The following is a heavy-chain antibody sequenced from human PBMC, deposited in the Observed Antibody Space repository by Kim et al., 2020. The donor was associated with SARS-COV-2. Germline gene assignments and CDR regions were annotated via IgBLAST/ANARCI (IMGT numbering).Heavy chain of an antibody. CDR1: GFTFSDHY. V-gene: IGHV3-72*01. J-gene: IGHJ3*02. CDR2: TRNKANSYTT. CDR3: ASLHDYGDYLDAFDI. Sequence: GGSLRLSCAASGFTFSDHYMDWVRQAPGKGLEWVGRTRNKANSYTTEYAASVKGRFTISRDDSKNSLYLQMNSLKTEDTAVYYCASLHDYGDYLDAFDIWGQGTMVTVSS. D-gene: IGHD4-17*01.